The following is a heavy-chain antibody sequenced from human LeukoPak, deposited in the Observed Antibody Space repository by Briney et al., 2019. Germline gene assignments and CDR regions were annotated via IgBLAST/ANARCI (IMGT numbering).Heavy chain of an antibody. J-gene: IGHJ6*02. CDR2: MNPNTGNT. Sequence: ASVKVSCKASGYTFASYDINWVRQATGQGLEWMGWMNPNTGNTAYAQKFQGRVTITRDTSATTVYMELSSLRSVDTAVYYCAREGDSGTYWGSYYYGLDVWGQGTTVTVSS. CDR3: AREGDSGTYWGSYYYGLDV. V-gene: IGHV1-8*01. D-gene: IGHD1-26*01. CDR1: GYTFASYD.